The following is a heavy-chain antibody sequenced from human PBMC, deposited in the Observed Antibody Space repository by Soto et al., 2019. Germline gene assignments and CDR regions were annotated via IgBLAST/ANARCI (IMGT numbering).Heavy chain of an antibody. CDR2: ISSSSSTI. D-gene: IGHD3-9*01. CDR1: GFTFSSYS. CDR3: ARSWSDILTGYYTSFDY. Sequence: GGSLRLSCAASGFTFSSYSMNWVRQAPGKGLEWVSYISSSSSTIYYADSVKGRFTISRDNAKNSLYLQMNSLRAEDTAVYYCARSWSDILTGYYTSFDYWGQGTLVTVSS. J-gene: IGHJ4*02. V-gene: IGHV3-48*01.